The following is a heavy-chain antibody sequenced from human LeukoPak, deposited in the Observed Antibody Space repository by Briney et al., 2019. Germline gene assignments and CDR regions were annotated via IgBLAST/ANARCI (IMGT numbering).Heavy chain of an antibody. CDR3: TRGHYVGFDP. V-gene: IGHV3-13*01. J-gene: IGHJ5*02. CDR2: VGSAGDI. Sequence: GGSLRLSCEASGLTFSTNDFHWVREATGKGLEWVAGVGSAGDIYYANSVKGRFTLSREVAKNSLFLQMNGLGVEDTAVYYCTRGHYVGFDPWGQGVLVTVSS. D-gene: IGHD4-17*01. CDR1: GLTFSTND.